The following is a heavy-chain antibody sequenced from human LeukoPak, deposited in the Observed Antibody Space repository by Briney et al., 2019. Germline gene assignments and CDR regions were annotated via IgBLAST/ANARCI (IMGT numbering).Heavy chain of an antibody. CDR3: ARESPLSPIRGLDY. J-gene: IGHJ4*02. CDR1: GGSISNYY. V-gene: IGHV4-4*07. Sequence: KPSETLSLTCTVSGGSISNYYWSWIRQPAGKGLEWIGRIYSSGSTNYNPSLKSRVTMSVDTSKNQFSLNLNSVTAADTAVYYCARESPLSPIRGLDYWGQGTLVTGSS. CDR2: IYSSGST. D-gene: IGHD2-2*02.